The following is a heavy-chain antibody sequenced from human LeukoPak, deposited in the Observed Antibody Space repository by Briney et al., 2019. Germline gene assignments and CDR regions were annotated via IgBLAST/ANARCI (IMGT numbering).Heavy chain of an antibody. J-gene: IGHJ5*02. V-gene: IGHV3-23*01. Sequence: ETLSLTCTVSGGSISSSSYYWGWIRQPPGKGLEWVSAISGSGGSTYYADSVKGRFTISRDNSKNTLYLQMNSLRAEDAAFYYCVRNFGGGDRSGPYHWGQGTLVTVSS. CDR1: GGSISSSSYY. CDR3: VRNFGGGDRSGPYH. CDR2: ISGSGGST. D-gene: IGHD3-22*01.